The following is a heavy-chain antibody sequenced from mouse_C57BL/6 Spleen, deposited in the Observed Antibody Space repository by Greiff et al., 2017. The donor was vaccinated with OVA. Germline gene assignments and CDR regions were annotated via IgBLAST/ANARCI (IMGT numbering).Heavy chain of an antibody. Sequence: VQLQQPGAELVKPGASVKLSCKASGYTFTSYWMHWVKQRPGQGIEWIGMIIPNSGSTNYNEKFKSKAKVTVDESTSTANMQLISLTSESAAVYYCSSAKIYYGNYGDMDYWGQGTSVTVSS. CDR3: SSAKIYYGNYGDMDY. CDR1: GYTFTSYW. V-gene: IGHV1-64*01. D-gene: IGHD2-1*01. J-gene: IGHJ4*01. CDR2: IIPNSGST.